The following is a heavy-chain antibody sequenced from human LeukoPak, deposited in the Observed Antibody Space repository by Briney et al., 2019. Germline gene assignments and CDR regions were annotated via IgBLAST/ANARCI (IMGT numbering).Heavy chain of an antibody. J-gene: IGHJ1*01. V-gene: IGHV3-23*01. CDR3: SIMHGYYDGSGYWVQ. D-gene: IGHD3-22*01. Sequence: PWGSLRLSCAASGFTFGSYDMSWVRQAAGKGLEWVSFITPNADRTSYAEYVEGRFTISRDNPRNTLSMQMNSLRDEDTALYYCSIMHGYYDGSGYWVQWGQGTLVTVSS. CDR1: GFTFGSYD. CDR2: ITPNADRT.